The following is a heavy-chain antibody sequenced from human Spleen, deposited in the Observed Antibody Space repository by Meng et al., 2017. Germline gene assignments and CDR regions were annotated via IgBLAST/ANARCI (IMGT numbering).Heavy chain of an antibody. CDR2: ISGGGGST. J-gene: IGHJ6*02. CDR3: AKCFRSCPYYYGMDA. Sequence: GGSLRLSCEASGFNFGSYAMSWVRQAPGKGLEWVSNISGGGGSTYYADSVKGRFTVSRDNSKNTFYLQMNSLRAEDTAIYYCAKCFRSCPYYYGMDAWGQGTTVTVSS. D-gene: IGHD3-3*01. V-gene: IGHV3-23*01. CDR1: GFNFGSYA.